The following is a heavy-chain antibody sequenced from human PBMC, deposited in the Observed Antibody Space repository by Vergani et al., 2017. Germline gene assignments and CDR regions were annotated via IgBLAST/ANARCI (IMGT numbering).Heavy chain of an antibody. CDR1: GFTFSDYY. D-gene: IGHD2-8*01. CDR3: ARGLWDCTHIRCSPPSY. CDR2: ITNSGSSI. Sequence: QVQLVESGGGLVKPGGSLRLSCAASGFTFSDYYMSWIRQAPGKGLEWVSYITNSGSSIYYADSVKGRSTISRDNAKNSLYLQMNSLRAEDTAMYFCARGLWDCTHIRCSPPSYWGQGTQVTVSS. J-gene: IGHJ4*02. V-gene: IGHV3-11*04.